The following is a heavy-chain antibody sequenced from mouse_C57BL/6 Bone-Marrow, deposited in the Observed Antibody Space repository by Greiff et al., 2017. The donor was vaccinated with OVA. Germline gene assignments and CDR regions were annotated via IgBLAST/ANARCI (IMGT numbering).Heavy chain of an antibody. D-gene: IGHD2-1*01. Sequence: VQLQQSGAELVRPGASVKLSCTASGFNIKDYYMHWVKQRPEQGLEWIGWIDPENGDTEYASKFQGKATITADTSSNTAYLQLSSLTSEDTAVYYCTTWGGNYYFDYWGQGTTLTVSS. CDR2: IDPENGDT. V-gene: IGHV14-4*01. J-gene: IGHJ2*01. CDR3: TTWGGNYYFDY. CDR1: GFNIKDYY.